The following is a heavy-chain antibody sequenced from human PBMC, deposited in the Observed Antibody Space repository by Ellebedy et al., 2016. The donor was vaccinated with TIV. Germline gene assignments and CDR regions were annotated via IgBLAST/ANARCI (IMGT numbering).Heavy chain of an antibody. CDR1: GYTFTSYD. J-gene: IGHJ1*01. CDR2: ISAYNGNT. CDR3: ARERGIAAAGGISTFQH. Sequence: ASVKVSCXASGYTFTSYDINWVRQATGQGLEWMGWISAYNGNTNYAQKLQGRVTMTTDTSTSTAYMELRSLRSDDTAVYYCARERGIAAAGGISTFQHWGQGTLVTVSS. V-gene: IGHV1-18*01. D-gene: IGHD6-13*01.